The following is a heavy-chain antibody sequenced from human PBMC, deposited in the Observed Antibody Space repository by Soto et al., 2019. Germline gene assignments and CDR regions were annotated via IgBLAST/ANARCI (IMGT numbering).Heavy chain of an antibody. CDR2: ISAYNGDT. V-gene: IGHV1-18*01. Sequence: ASVKGSCQASGYTFTNYFITWVRRAPGQGLEWMGWISAYNGDTHYTQRLQGRVTMTTDTSTSTAYMELRGLRSDDTVVYYCARVRQLVVYFYYYMDVWGKGTTVTVSS. CDR3: ARVRQLVVYFYYYMDV. J-gene: IGHJ6*03. CDR1: GYTFTNYF. D-gene: IGHD6-6*01.